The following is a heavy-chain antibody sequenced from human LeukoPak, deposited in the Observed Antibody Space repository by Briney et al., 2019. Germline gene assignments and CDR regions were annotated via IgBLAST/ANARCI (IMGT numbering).Heavy chain of an antibody. CDR1: GFTFSNDR. J-gene: IGHJ4*02. CDR3: TTAPAQSDY. CDR2: IKSKTDSGTT. V-gene: IGHV3-15*01. D-gene: IGHD2-2*01. Sequence: GGSLTLSCAASGFTFSNDRMSWVRQAPGKGLEWVRRIKSKTDSGTTDYAAPVKGRFTISRDDSKKTLYLQMNSLKFEDTAVYYCTTAPAQSDYWGQGTLVTVSS.